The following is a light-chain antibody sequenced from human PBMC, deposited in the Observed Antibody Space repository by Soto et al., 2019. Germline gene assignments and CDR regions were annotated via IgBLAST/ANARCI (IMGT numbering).Light chain of an antibody. CDR2: EVS. V-gene: IGLV2-23*02. J-gene: IGLJ1*01. Sequence: QSVLTQPASVSGSPGQSITISCTGTSSDVGSYNLVSWYQQHPGKAPKLMIYEVSKRPSGVSNRFSGSKSGNTASLTISGLQAEDEADYYCCSYAGSLAYVFGTGTKLTVL. CDR1: SSDVGSYNL. CDR3: CSYAGSLAYV.